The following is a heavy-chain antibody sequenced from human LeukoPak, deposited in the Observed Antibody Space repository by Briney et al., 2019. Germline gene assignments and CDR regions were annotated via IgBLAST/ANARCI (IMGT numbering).Heavy chain of an antibody. Sequence: PSETLSLTCTVSGGSISGYYWSWIRQPPGKGLEWIGYIYNSGTTNYNPSLKSRVTISEDTSKNQFSLRLSSVTAADTAVYYCARAGFCSSTSCYTMYYFDYWGQGTLVTVSS. CDR2: IYNSGTT. D-gene: IGHD2-2*02. CDR1: GGSISGYY. V-gene: IGHV4-59*01. J-gene: IGHJ4*02. CDR3: ARAGFCSSTSCYTMYYFDY.